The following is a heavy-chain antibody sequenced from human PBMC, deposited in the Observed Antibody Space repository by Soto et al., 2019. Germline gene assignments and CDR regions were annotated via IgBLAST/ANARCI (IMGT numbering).Heavy chain of an antibody. CDR1: GFTFSSYA. D-gene: IGHD3-16*01. CDR3: ARVRRLTYCYGMDV. V-gene: IGHV3-30-3*01. J-gene: IGHJ6*02. CDR2: ISYDGSNK. Sequence: QVQLVESGGGVVQPGRSLRLSCAASGFTFSSYAMHWVRQAPGKGLEWVAVISYDGSNKYYADSVKGRFTISRDNSKNTLYLQMNSLRAEDTAVYYCARVRRLTYCYGMDVWGQGTTVTVSS.